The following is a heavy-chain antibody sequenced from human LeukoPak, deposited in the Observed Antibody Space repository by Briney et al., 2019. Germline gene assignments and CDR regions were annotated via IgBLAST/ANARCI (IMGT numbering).Heavy chain of an antibody. CDR2: ISSSSSYI. V-gene: IGHV3-21*01. CDR3: AREVIGSSWYWYFDY. J-gene: IGHJ4*02. Sequence: PGGTLRLSCAASGFTFSNYGMSWVRQAPGKGLEWVSSISSSSSYIYYADSVKGRFTISRDNAKNSLYLQMNSLRAEDTAVYYCAREVIGSSWYWYFDYWGQGTLVTVSS. D-gene: IGHD6-13*01. CDR1: GFTFSNYG.